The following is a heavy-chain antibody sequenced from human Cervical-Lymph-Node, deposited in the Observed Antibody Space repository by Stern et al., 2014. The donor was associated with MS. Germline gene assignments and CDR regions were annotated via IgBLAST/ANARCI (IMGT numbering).Heavy chain of an antibody. CDR1: GFTFDSYA. CDR3: ARESCSSASRLFDY. D-gene: IGHD2-2*01. Sequence: VQLVESGGGVVQPGRSLRLSCAASGFTFDSYAMHWVRQTPGKGLEWVAVISYDGDNKYYAHSVQGRFTISRDNSTNTPSLPMNSRSLEDTAVYYCARESCSSASRLFDYWGQGALVTVTS. J-gene: IGHJ4*02. CDR2: ISYDGDNK. V-gene: IGHV3-30-3*01.